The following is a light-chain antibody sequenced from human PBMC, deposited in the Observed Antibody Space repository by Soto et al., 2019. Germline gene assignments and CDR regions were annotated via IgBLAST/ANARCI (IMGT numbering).Light chain of an antibody. Sequence: QSALTQPPSASGTPGQRVTISCSGGSSNFVINAVNWYQQLPGTAPKLLIYNNNQRPSWVPDRFSGSKSGTSASLAISGLQSEDEADYYCAAWDDSLNGYVFGTGTKVTVL. CDR3: AAWDDSLNGYV. CDR2: NNN. J-gene: IGLJ1*01. CDR1: SSNFVINA. V-gene: IGLV1-44*01.